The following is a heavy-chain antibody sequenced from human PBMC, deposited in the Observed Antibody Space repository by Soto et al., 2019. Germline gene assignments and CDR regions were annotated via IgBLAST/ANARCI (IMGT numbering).Heavy chain of an antibody. D-gene: IGHD1-26*01. CDR3: ARGEQYSGRIFDY. CDR2: INHSGST. CDR1: GGSFSGYY. V-gene: IGHV4-34*01. Sequence: ETLSLTCAVYGGSFSGYYWSWIRQPPGKGLEWIGEINHSGSTNYNPSLKSRVTISVDTSKNQYSLQLNSVTPEDTAVYFCARGEQYSGRIFDYWGQGTLVTVSS. J-gene: IGHJ4*01.